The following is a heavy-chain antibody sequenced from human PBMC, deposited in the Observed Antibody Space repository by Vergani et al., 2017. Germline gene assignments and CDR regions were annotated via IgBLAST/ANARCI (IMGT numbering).Heavy chain of an antibody. CDR3: ARCFRDEGMIYGGTVENWFDP. CDR1: NYSISRGYF. CDR2: FLHTGMT. J-gene: IGHJ5*02. D-gene: IGHD3-22*01. V-gene: IGHV4-38-2*02. Sequence: QVQLQESGPGLVKPSETLSLTCTVSNYSISRGYFWGWIRRPPGKGLEWIASFLHTGMTYNNPSLKSPVTISFDTSKNLISLKLNSVTAADTAVYYCARCFRDEGMIYGGTVENWFDPWGQGTLVTVSS.